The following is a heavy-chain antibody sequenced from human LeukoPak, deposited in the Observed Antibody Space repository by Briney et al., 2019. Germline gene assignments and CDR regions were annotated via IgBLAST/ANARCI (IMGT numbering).Heavy chain of an antibody. Sequence: SETLSLTCTVTGISISSYYWSWIRKPPGKGLNWFGYIYYIGSTNYNPSLKSRVTISVGTSKNQFSLKLSSMTAADTAVYYCARDRGGGQTVFDYWGQGTLVTVSS. V-gene: IGHV4-59*01. CDR2: IYYIGST. D-gene: IGHD1-26*01. CDR1: GISISSYY. CDR3: ARDRGGGQTVFDY. J-gene: IGHJ4*02.